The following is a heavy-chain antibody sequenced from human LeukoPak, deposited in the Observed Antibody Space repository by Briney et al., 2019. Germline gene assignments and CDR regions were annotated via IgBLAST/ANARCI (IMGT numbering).Heavy chain of an antibody. CDR1: GFTFSSYW. CDR3: ARDLYSSGWYEDY. J-gene: IGHJ4*02. CDR2: ISSSSSYI. V-gene: IGHV3-21*01. D-gene: IGHD6-13*01. Sequence: GGSLRLSCAASGFTFSSYWMSWVRQAPGKGLEWVSSISSSSSYIYYADSVKGRFTISRDNAKNSLYLQMNSLRAEDTAVYYCARDLYSSGWYEDYWGQGTLVTVSS.